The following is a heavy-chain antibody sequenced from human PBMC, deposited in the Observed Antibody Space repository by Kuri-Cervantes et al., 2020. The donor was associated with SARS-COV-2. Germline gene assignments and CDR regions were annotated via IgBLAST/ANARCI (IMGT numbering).Heavy chain of an antibody. J-gene: IGHJ4*02. D-gene: IGHD5-24*01. CDR3: ARDRGKDGYNLYYFDY. Sequence: SETLSLTCTVSGGSISSHYWSWIRQPPEKGLEWIGYIYYSGSTNYNPSLKSRVTISVDTSKNQFSLKLSSVTAADTAVYYCARDRGKDGYNLYYFDYWGQGTLVTVSS. V-gene: IGHV4-59*11. CDR2: IYYSGST. CDR1: GGSISSHY.